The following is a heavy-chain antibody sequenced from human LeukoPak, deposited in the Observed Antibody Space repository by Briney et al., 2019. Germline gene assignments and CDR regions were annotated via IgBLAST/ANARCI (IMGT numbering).Heavy chain of an antibody. V-gene: IGHV3-21*01. Sequence: GGSLRLSRAASGFTFSSYSMNWVRQAPGKGLEWVSSISSSSSYIYYADSVKGRFTISRDNAKNSLYLQMNSLRAEDTAVYYCARGNYYGSGSPPRGFDPWGQGTLVTVSS. D-gene: IGHD3-10*01. CDR2: ISSSSSYI. CDR3: ARGNYYGSGSPPRGFDP. J-gene: IGHJ5*02. CDR1: GFTFSSYS.